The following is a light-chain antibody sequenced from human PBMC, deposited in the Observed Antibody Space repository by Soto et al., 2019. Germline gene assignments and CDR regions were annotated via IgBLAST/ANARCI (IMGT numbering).Light chain of an antibody. CDR3: QQYGSSPST. CDR2: GAS. J-gene: IGKJ5*01. V-gene: IGKV3-20*01. CDR1: QSVGNN. Sequence: EIVLTQSPCTVSLSPGERATLSCRASQSVGNNLAWHQQKPGQAPRLLIYGASSRATGIPDRFSGSGSGTDFTLTISRLEPEDFAVYYCQQYGSSPSTFGQGTRLEIK.